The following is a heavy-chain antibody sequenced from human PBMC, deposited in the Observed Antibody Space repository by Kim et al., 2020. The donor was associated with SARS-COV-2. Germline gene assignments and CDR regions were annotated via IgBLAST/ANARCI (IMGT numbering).Heavy chain of an antibody. D-gene: IGHD6-19*01. CDR1: GFTFSSYA. CDR3: ARVDGSGWFPGYAFDI. CDR2: ISYDGSNK. Sequence: GGSLRLSCAASGFTFSSYAMHWVRQAPGKGLEWVAVISYDGSNKYYADSVKGRFTISRDNSKNTLYLQMNSLRAEDTAVYYCARVDGSGWFPGYAFDIWGQGTMVTVSS. V-gene: IGHV3-30*04. J-gene: IGHJ3*02.